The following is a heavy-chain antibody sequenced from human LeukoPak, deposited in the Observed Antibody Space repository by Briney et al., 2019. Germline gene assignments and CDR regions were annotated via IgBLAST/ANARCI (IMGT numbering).Heavy chain of an antibody. CDR1: GYTFTGYY. J-gene: IGHJ4*02. D-gene: IGHD2-21*01. V-gene: IGHV1-18*04. CDR3: ARRGEAAYFDY. CDR2: ISAYNGNT. Sequence: ASVKVSCKASGYTFTGYYMHWVRQAPGQGLEWMGWISAYNGNTNYAQKLQGRVTMTTDTSTSTAYMELRSLRSDDTAVYYCARRGEAAYFDYWDQGTLVTVSS.